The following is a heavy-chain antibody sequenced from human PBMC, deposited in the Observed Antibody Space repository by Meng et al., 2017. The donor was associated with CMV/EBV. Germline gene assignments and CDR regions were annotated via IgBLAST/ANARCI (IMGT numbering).Heavy chain of an antibody. CDR3: ARRDDFWSGYLN. CDR1: GGSVSSGSYY. J-gene: IGHJ4*02. Sequence: GSLRLSCTVSGGSVSSGSYYWSWIRQPPGKGLEWIGSIYYSGSTYYNPSLKSRVTISVDTSKNQFSLKLSSVTAADTAVYYCARRDDFWSGYLNWGQGTLVTVSS. D-gene: IGHD3-3*01. V-gene: IGHV4-39*01. CDR2: IYYSGST.